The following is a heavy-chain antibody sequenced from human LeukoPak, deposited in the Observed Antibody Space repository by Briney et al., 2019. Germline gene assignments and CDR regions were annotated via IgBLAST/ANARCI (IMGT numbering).Heavy chain of an antibody. CDR2: IYYSGST. J-gene: IGHJ4*02. CDR3: ARDAPSSSHFDY. CDR1: GGSISTYY. D-gene: IGHD6-19*01. Sequence: PSETLSLTCTVSGGSISTYYWSWIRQPPGKGLEWIGYIYYSGSTNYNPSLKSRVTMSVDTPKNQFSLKLRSVTAADTAIYYCARDAPSSSHFDYWGQGTLVTVSS. V-gene: IGHV4-59*01.